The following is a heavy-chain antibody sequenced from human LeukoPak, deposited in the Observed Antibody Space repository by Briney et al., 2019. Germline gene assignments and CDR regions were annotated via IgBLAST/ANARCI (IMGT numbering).Heavy chain of an antibody. Sequence: KPSETLSLTCTVSGGSISSYYWSWLRQPPGKGLEWIGYISYIGNTNYNPSLTSRVTISVDTSKNQFSLKLTSVTAADTAVYYCARQGGYIAPLALWGQGTLVTVSA. CDR3: ARQGGYIAPLAL. V-gene: IGHV4-59*08. J-gene: IGHJ4*02. CDR1: GGSISSYY. D-gene: IGHD6-13*01. CDR2: ISYIGNT.